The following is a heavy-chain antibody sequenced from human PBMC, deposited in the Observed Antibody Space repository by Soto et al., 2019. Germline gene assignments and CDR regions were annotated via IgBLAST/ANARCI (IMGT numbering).Heavy chain of an antibody. CDR3: AKNLPRTGRFDY. CDR2: IYYSGKT. Sequence: PSETLSLTCSLSGASITSTTYFWAWIRQPPGKGLEWVGSIYYSGKTRYNPSLKSRTTISVDRSRNQFSLQVSSVTAADTAVYYCAKNLPRTGRFDYWGQGTVVTV. J-gene: IGHJ4*02. CDR1: GASITSTTYF. V-gene: IGHV4-39*01.